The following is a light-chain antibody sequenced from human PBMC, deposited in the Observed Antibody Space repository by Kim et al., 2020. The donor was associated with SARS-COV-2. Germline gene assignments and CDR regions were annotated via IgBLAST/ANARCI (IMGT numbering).Light chain of an antibody. CDR2: GAS. CDR3: QQYGSSPYT. J-gene: IGKJ2*01. Sequence: LSPGERATLSCRASQSVSGSYLAWYQQKPGQAPRLLIYGASSRATGIPDRFSGSGSGPDFTLTISRLEPEDFAVYYCQQYGSSPYTFGQGTKWIS. V-gene: IGKV3-20*01. CDR1: QSVSGSY.